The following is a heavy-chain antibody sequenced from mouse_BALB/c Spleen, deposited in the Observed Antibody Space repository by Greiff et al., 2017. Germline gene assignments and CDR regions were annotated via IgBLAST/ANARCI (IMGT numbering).Heavy chain of an antibody. Sequence: EVQLVESGGGLVKPGGSLKLSCAASGFTFSSYAMSWVRQTPEKRLEWVASISSGGSTYYPDSVKGRFTISRDNARNILYLQMSSLRSEDTAMYYCARGRSTMISHYWYFDVWGAGTTVTVSS. V-gene: IGHV5-6-5*01. J-gene: IGHJ1*01. CDR3: ARGRSTMISHYWYFDV. CDR2: ISSGGST. D-gene: IGHD2-4*01. CDR1: GFTFSSYA.